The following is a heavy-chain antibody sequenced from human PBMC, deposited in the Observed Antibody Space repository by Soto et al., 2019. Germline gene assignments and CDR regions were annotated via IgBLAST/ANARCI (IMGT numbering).Heavy chain of an antibody. D-gene: IGHD3-10*01. CDR2: IYYSGST. Sequence: SETLSLTCTVSGGSISSGDYYWSWIRQPPGKGLEWIGYIYYSGSTYYNPSLKSRVTISVDTSKNQFSLKLSSVTAADTAVYYCARDYYGSGSYYNGHYYYGMDVWGQGTTVTVSS. CDR3: ARDYYGSGSYYNGHYYYGMDV. V-gene: IGHV4-30-4*01. CDR1: GGSISSGDYY. J-gene: IGHJ6*02.